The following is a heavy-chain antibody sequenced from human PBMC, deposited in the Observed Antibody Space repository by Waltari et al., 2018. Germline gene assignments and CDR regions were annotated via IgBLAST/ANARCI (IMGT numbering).Heavy chain of an antibody. CDR1: GFTFSRYS. D-gene: IGHD2-21*01. CDR2: ISSSSSTI. CDR3: ARSPGGGDPDY. J-gene: IGHJ4*02. Sequence: EVQLVESGGGLVQPGGSLRLSCAASGFTFSRYSMNWVRQAPGKGLEWVSDISSSSSTIYYADSVKGRFTISRDNAKNSLYLQMNSLRAEDTAVYDCARSPGGGDPDYWGQGTLVTVSS. V-gene: IGHV3-48*04.